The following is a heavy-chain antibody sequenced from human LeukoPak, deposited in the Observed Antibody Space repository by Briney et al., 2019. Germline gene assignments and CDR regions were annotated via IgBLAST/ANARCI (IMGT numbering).Heavy chain of an antibody. CDR2: ISSSSSYI. CDR3: ARDRDVDTAGYYYGMDV. Sequence: PGGSLRLSCAASGFTFSDYYMSWIRQAPGKGLEWVSSISSSSSYIYYADSVKGRFTVSRDNAKNSLYLQMNSLRAEDTAVYYCARDRDVDTAGYYYGMDVWGQGTTVTVSS. D-gene: IGHD5-18*01. J-gene: IGHJ6*02. V-gene: IGHV3-11*06. CDR1: GFTFSDYY.